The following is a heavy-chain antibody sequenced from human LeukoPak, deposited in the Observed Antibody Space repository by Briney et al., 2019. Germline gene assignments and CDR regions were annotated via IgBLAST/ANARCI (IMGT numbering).Heavy chain of an antibody. CDR1: RFTFSSYW. V-gene: IGHV3-7*03. CDR3: AKGAGIVVPGTILH. J-gene: IGHJ4*02. D-gene: IGHD6-19*01. Sequence: GGSLRLSCAASRFTFSSYWMSWVRQAPGKGLEWVANIKQDGSEKYYVDSVKGRFTISRDNAKNSLYLQMNSLRAEDTAVYYCAKGAGIVVPGTILHWGQGILVIVSS. CDR2: IKQDGSEK.